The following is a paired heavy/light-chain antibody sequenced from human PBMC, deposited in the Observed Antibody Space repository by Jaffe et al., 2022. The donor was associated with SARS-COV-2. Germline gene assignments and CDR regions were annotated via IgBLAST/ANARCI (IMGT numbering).Heavy chain of an antibody. CDR3: VKGSVSYDFEI. Sequence: QVHLQESGPGLVKPSQTLSLTCAVSGDSIKAGSFYWSWIRQPAGKGLEWIGRIHTSGSTIYKPSLESRLTISMDKSKNQFSLTLTSVTATDTALYYCVKGSVSYDFEIWGQGILVTVSS. CDR1: GDSIKAGSFY. D-gene: IGHD3-3*01. V-gene: IGHV4-61*02. J-gene: IGHJ4*02. CDR2: IHTSGST.
Light chain of an antibody. J-gene: IGKJ4*01. CDR1: QSVNTY. CDR2: DAS. Sequence: ENVLTQFPATLSLSPGERATLSCRASQSVNTYLVWYQQKSGQAPRLLISDASKRATGIPARFSGSGSGTDFTLTISNIEPEDFAVYYCQQRRNWPPTFGGGTKVEIK. CDR3: QQRRNWPPT. V-gene: IGKV3-11*01.